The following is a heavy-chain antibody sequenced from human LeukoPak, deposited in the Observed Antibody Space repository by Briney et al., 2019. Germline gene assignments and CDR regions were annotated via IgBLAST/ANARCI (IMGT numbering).Heavy chain of an antibody. V-gene: IGHV4-4*07. CDR3: ARGPTTVTRAFDY. CDR2: IYTSGST. D-gene: IGHD4-17*01. CDR1: GDSFSLYY. Sequence: SETLSLTCTVSGDSFSLYYWSWIRQPAGKGLEWIGRIYTSGSTNYNPSLKSRVTMSVDTSKNQFSLNLNSVTAADTAVYCCARGPTTVTRAFDYWGQGTLVTVSS. J-gene: IGHJ4*02.